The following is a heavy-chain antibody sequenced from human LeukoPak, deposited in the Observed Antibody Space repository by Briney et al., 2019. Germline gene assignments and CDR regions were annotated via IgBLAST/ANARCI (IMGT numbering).Heavy chain of an antibody. J-gene: IGHJ2*01. CDR2: ISGSGAGT. Sequence: PGGSLRLSCAASGFTSSNYAMTWVRQAPGKGLEWVSAISGSGAGTYYADSVKGRFTISRDHSENTLYLQMNSLRAEDTAVYYCAKGYCSGGSCYDWYFDLWGRGTLVTVSS. CDR3: AKGYCSGGSCYDWYFDL. V-gene: IGHV3-23*01. CDR1: GFTSSNYA. D-gene: IGHD2-15*01.